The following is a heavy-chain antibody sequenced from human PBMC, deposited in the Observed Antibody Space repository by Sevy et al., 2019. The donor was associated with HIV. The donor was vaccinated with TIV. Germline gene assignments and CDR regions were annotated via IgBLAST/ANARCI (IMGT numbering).Heavy chain of an antibody. Sequence: GGSLRLSCAASGFTFSSYAMHWVRQAPGKGLEWVAVISYDGSNKYYADSVKGRFTISRDNSKNTLYLQMNSLRAEDTAVYYCARGRRGPRSSYFHYWGQRTLVTVSS. CDR2: ISYDGSNK. V-gene: IGHV3-30-3*01. D-gene: IGHD3-10*01. J-gene: IGHJ4*02. CDR1: GFTFSSYA. CDR3: ARGRRGPRSSYFHY.